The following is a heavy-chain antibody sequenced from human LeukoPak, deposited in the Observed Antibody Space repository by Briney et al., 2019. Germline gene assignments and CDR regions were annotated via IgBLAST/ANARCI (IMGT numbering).Heavy chain of an antibody. Sequence: PSETLSLTCTVSGGSISSGDYYWSWIRQPPGKGLEWIGYIYYSGSTYYNPSLKSRVTISVDTSKNQFSLKLSSVTAADTAVYYCARERRVQGVMNTSFDPWGQGTLVTVSS. CDR3: ARERRVQGVMNTSFDP. D-gene: IGHD3-10*01. V-gene: IGHV4-30-4*01. CDR1: GGSISSGDYY. J-gene: IGHJ5*02. CDR2: IYYSGST.